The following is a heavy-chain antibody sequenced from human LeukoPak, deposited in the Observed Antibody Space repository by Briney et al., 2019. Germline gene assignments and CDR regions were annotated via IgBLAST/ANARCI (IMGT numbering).Heavy chain of an antibody. CDR3: ARVNWGLGPAYFDY. D-gene: IGHD7-27*01. V-gene: IGHV4-38-2*02. CDR2: IYHSGST. J-gene: IGHJ4*02. Sequence: SETLSLTCTVSGYSISSGYYWGWIRQPPGKGLEWIGSIYHSGSTYYNPSLKSRVTISVDTSKNQFSLKLSSVTAADTAVYYCARVNWGLGPAYFDYWGQGTLVTVSS. CDR1: GYSISSGYY.